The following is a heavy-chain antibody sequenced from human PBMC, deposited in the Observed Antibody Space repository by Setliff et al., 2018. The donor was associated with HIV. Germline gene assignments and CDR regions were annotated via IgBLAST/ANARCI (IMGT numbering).Heavy chain of an antibody. CDR3: AKRTSVGSLV. CDR1: GFTFSTYA. J-gene: IGHJ4*01. V-gene: IGHV3-23*01. D-gene: IGHD3-10*01. Sequence: LRLSCAASGFTFSTYAMTWVRQGPGKGLEWVSGISGGGGTTYYAAAVKGRFTISRDNSKNTLYLQMNSLRAEDAAVYYCAKRTSVGSLVWGQGTLVTVSS. CDR2: ISGGGGTT.